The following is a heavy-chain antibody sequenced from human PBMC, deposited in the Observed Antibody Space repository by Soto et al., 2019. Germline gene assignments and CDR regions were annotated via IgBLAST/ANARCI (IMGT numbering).Heavy chain of an antibody. CDR3: VSDRGYGHASVPYS. D-gene: IGHD5-18*01. Sequence: QAQLVESGGGVVQPGRSLRLSCAASGFTFSSYGMQWVRQAPGTGLEWVAVISYDGGLQHYADSVKGRFTISRDNSKNRVLLQMNSLRAEDTAVYYCVSDRGYGHASVPYSWGQGTLVSVSS. J-gene: IGHJ4*02. CDR2: ISYDGGLQ. V-gene: IGHV3-30*13. CDR1: GFTFSSYG.